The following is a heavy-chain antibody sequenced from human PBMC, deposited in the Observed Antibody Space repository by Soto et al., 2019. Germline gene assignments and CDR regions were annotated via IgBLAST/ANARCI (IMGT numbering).Heavy chain of an antibody. Sequence: ASVKVSCKASGYTFTSYGISWVRQAPGQGLEWMGWISAYNGNTNYAQKLQGRVTMTTDTSTSTAYMELRSLRSDDTAVYYCALIGPITMVRGSPYGIDVWGQGTTVTVSS. V-gene: IGHV1-18*01. CDR2: ISAYNGNT. D-gene: IGHD3-10*01. J-gene: IGHJ6*02. CDR3: ALIGPITMVRGSPYGIDV. CDR1: GYTFTSYG.